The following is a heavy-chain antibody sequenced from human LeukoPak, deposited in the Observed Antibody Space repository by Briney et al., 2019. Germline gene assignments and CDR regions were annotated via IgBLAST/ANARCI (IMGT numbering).Heavy chain of an antibody. CDR2: FGTRSTSI. CDR1: GFTFSGYS. CDR3: AREVSEGFDF. D-gene: IGHD3-22*01. J-gene: IGHJ4*02. Sequence: GGSLRLSCTASGFTFSGYSMNRIRQAPGKGLEWVSSFGTRSTSIYHAGSVKGRFAISRDNAKNSLYLQMNSLRAEDTALYYCAREVSEGFDFWGQGTLVTVSS. V-gene: IGHV3-21*01.